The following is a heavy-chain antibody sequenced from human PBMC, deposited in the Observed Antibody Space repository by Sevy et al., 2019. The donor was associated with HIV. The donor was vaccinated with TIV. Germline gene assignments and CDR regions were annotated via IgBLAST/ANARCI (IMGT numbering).Heavy chain of an antibody. CDR2: INPNSGNT. CDR1: GYTFTSYD. J-gene: IGHJ1*01. D-gene: IGHD3-22*01. Sequence: ASVKVSCKASGYTFTSYDMNWVRQATGQGLEWMGWINPNSGNTGYAQKFQGRVTMTRNTSISTAYMELSSLRSEDTAVYYCARGLWAYYYDSSGYYPYFQHWGQGTLVTVSS. CDR3: ARGLWAYYYDSSGYYPYFQH. V-gene: IGHV1-8*01.